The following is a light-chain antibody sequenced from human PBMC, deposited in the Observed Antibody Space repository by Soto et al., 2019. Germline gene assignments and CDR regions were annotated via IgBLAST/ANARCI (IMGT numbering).Light chain of an antibody. Sequence: EIVMTQAPATLSVSPGERATLSCRASESVSSNLVWYQQKPGQTPRLLIYGASTRATGTPARFSGSGSGTEFILTISSLQSEDFATYYCQQYNKWLWTFGQGTKVEI. CDR1: ESVSSN. V-gene: IGKV3-15*01. CDR3: QQYNKWLWT. CDR2: GAS. J-gene: IGKJ1*01.